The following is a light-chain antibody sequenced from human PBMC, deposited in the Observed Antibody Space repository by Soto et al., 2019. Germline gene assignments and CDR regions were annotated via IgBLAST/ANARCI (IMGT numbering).Light chain of an antibody. CDR2: DAS. CDR3: QQRSSWPLLT. Sequence: EIVLTQSPATLSLSPGERATLSCRASQSVSSYLAWYQQKPGQAPRLLIYDASNRATGIPARFSGSGSGTDFTLTISSLEPEDFAVYYCQQRSSWPLLTFAGGTKVEIK. V-gene: IGKV3-11*01. CDR1: QSVSSY. J-gene: IGKJ4*01.